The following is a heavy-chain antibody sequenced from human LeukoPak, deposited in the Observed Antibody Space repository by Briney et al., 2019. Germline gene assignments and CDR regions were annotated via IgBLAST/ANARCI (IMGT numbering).Heavy chain of an antibody. CDR1: GFTFSSYA. D-gene: IGHD6-19*01. CDR3: ARGEQWLDY. V-gene: IGHV3-64*01. Sequence: GGSLRLSCAASGFTFSSYAIHWVRQAPGKGLEYVSAISSNGGSTYYANAVKGRFTISRDNSKNTLYLQMGSLRAEDMAVYYCARGEQWLDYWGQGTLVTVSS. CDR2: ISSNGGST. J-gene: IGHJ4*02.